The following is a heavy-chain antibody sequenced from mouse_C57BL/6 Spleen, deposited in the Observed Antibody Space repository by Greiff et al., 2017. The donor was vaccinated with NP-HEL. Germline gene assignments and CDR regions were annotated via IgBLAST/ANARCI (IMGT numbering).Heavy chain of an antibody. CDR3: ARSPVVATGYFDY. CDR1: GYTFTSYW. CDR2: INPSNGGT. J-gene: IGHJ2*01. Sequence: QVQLKQPGTELVKPGASVKLSCKASGYTFTSYWMHWVKQRPGQGLEWIGNINPSNGGTNYNEKFKSKATLTVDKSSSTAYMQLSSLTSEDSAVYYCARSPVVATGYFDYWGQGTTLTVSS. V-gene: IGHV1-53*01. D-gene: IGHD1-1*01.